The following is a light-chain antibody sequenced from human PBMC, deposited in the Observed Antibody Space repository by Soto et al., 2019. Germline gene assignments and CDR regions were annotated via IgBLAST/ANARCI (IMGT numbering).Light chain of an antibody. CDR1: SSNIGAGYE. V-gene: IGLV1-40*01. CDR2: DNN. Sequence: QSVLTHPPSVSGSPGQRVTISCTGSSSNIGAGYEVNWYQHLPGTAPKLLIYDNNNRPSGVPDRFSGSKSGTSASLAITGLQAEDEAEYYCQSYDSSLSALYVFGTGTKVTVL. CDR3: QSYDSSLSALYV. J-gene: IGLJ1*01.